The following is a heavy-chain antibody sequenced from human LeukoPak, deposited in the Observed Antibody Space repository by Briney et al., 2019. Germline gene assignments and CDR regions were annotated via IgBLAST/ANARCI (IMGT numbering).Heavy chain of an antibody. Sequence: SETLSLTCAVYGGSFSGYYWSWIRQPPGKGLEWIGETNHSGSTNYNPSLKSRVTISVDTSKNQFSLKLSSVTAADTAVYYCASFTSIVAAVDFDYWGQGTLVTVSS. CDR1: GGSFSGYY. CDR2: TNHSGST. CDR3: ASFTSIVAAVDFDY. V-gene: IGHV4-34*01. D-gene: IGHD6-13*01. J-gene: IGHJ4*02.